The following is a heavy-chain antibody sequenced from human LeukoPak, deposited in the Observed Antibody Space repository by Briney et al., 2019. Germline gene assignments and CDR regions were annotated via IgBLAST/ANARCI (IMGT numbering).Heavy chain of an antibody. CDR1: GGSISTYY. J-gene: IGHJ4*02. D-gene: IGHD6-13*01. V-gene: IGHV4-59*08. Sequence: PSETLSLTCTVSGGSISTYYWSWIRQPPGKGLGWIGYIFYSGRTNSNPSLKSRVTISVDKSKNQFSLKLSSVTAADTAVYYCARTGYSSSWYYFDYWGQGTLVTVSS. CDR3: ARTGYSSSWYYFDY. CDR2: IFYSGRT.